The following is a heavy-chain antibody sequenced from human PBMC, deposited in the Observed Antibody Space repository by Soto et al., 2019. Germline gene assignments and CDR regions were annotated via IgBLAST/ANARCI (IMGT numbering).Heavy chain of an antibody. J-gene: IGHJ5*02. Sequence: QVQLVQSGAEVKKPGASVKVSCKASGYTFTSYDINWVRQATGQGLEWMGWMNPNSGNTGYAQKFQGRVTMTRNTSISTAYMELSSLRCVDTAVYSGARGQGWGSMLLAGEFDPWGQGTLVTVSS. D-gene: IGHD3-16*01. CDR2: MNPNSGNT. V-gene: IGHV1-8*02. CDR1: GYTFTSYD. CDR3: ARGQGWGSMLLAGEFDP.